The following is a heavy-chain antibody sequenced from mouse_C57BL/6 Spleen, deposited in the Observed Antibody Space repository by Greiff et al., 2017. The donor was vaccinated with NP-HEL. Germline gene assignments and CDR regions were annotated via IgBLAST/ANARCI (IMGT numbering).Heavy chain of an antibody. CDR3: ARSPGSSYDYYAMDY. V-gene: IGHV1-69*01. Sequence: VQLQQPGAELVMPGASVKLSCKASGYTFTSYWMHWVKQRPGQGLEWIGEIDPSDSYTNYNQKFKGKSTLTVDKSSSTAYMQLSSLTSEDSAVYYCARSPGSSYDYYAMDYWGQGTSVTVSS. J-gene: IGHJ4*01. D-gene: IGHD1-1*01. CDR1: GYTFTSYW. CDR2: IDPSDSYT.